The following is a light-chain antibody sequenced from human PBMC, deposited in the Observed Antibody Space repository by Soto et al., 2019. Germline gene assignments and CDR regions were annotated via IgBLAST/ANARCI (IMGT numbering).Light chain of an antibody. CDR2: KAS. Sequence: IQMTQSPSTLAASVGGRVTIDCRASQSISSWLAWYQQKPGKAPKLLISKASNLDSGVPARFSGSGSGTDFTLTISRLEPEDSAVYYCQQYGSSPPITFGQGTRLEIK. V-gene: IGKV1-5*03. J-gene: IGKJ5*01. CDR1: QSISSW. CDR3: QQYGSSPPIT.